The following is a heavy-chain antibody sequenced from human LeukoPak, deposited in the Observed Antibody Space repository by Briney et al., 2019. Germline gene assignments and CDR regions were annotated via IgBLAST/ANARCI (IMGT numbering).Heavy chain of an antibody. CDR1: GGSISSYY. Sequence: SETLSLTCTVSGGSISSYYWSWIRQPPGKGLEWIGHIYYSGSTNYNPSLKSRVTISVDKSKNQFSLKLSSMTAADTAAYFCAGSRGGPWGAFVIWGQGTMVTVSS. V-gene: IGHV4-59*08. J-gene: IGHJ3*02. CDR3: AGSRGGPWGAFVI. CDR2: IYYSGST. D-gene: IGHD2-15*01.